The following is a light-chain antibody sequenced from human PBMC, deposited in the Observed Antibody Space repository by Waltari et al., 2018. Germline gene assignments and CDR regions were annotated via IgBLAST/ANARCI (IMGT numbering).Light chain of an antibody. J-gene: IGKJ4*01. Sequence: EIVLTQSPGTLSVSQGERVTVSCRASQTITGSWLTWYHQKPGQAPRLLLYGATNRAPGIPDRFSGSGSGTYFTLTISRLEPEDSAVYYCQQYDGSVVTFGGGTKVEIK. CDR1: QTITGSW. CDR2: GAT. V-gene: IGKV3-20*01. CDR3: QQYDGSVVT.